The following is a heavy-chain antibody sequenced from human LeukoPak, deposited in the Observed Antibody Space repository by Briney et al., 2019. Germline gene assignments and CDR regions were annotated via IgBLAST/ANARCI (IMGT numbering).Heavy chain of an antibody. CDR2: IYHSGST. CDR3: ARDYYDRFDP. J-gene: IGHJ5*02. D-gene: IGHD3-22*01. V-gene: IGHV4-38-2*02. Sequence: PSETLSLTCAVSGYSISSGYYWGWIRQPPGKGLEWIGSIYHSGSTYYNPSLKSRVTISVDTSKNQFSLKLSSVTAADTAVYYCARDYYDRFDPWGQGTLVTVSS. CDR1: GYSISSGYY.